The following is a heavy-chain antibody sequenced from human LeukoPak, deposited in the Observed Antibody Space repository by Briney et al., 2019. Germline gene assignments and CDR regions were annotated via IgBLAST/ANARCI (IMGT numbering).Heavy chain of an antibody. CDR1: GGTFSSYA. V-gene: IGHV1-69*13. CDR2: IIPIFGTA. Sequence: SVKVSCKASGGTFSSYAISWVRQAPGQGLEWMGGIIPIFGTANYAQKFQGRVTITADESTSTAYMELSSLRSEDTAVYYCARYYYDSSGYYYGFDAFDIWGQGTMVTVSS. D-gene: IGHD3-22*01. CDR3: ARYYYDSSGYYYGFDAFDI. J-gene: IGHJ3*02.